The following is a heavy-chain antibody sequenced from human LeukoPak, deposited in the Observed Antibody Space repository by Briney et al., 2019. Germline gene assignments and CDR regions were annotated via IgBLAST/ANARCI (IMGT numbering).Heavy chain of an antibody. CDR1: GYTFTSYG. CDR2: INPSGSST. Sequence: ASVKVSCKASGYTFTSYGISWVRQAPGQGLEWLGLINPSGSSTLYAQKFQGRVTMTRDMSTTTDYMELSSLRSEDTAVYYCARDNSVGDIAWWFDPWGQGTLVTVSS. D-gene: IGHD3-16*02. CDR3: ARDNSVGDIAWWFDP. J-gene: IGHJ5*02. V-gene: IGHV1-46*01.